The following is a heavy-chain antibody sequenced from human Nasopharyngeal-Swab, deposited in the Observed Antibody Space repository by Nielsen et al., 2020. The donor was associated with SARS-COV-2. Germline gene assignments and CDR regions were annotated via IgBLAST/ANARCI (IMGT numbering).Heavy chain of an antibody. CDR2: INHSGST. J-gene: IGHJ5*02. CDR1: GGSFSGYS. Sequence: SETLSLTCAVYGGSFSGYSWTWIRQPPGRGLEWIGEINHSGSTKYNPSLKSRVTMFMDTSKNQFSLGLTSVTAADTAVYYCAKEGATGWFDPCGQGTLVTVSS. CDR3: AKEGATGWFDP. V-gene: IGHV4-34*01.